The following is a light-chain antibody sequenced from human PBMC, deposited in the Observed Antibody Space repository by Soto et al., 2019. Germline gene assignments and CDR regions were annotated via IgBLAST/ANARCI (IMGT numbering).Light chain of an antibody. J-gene: IGLJ1*01. V-gene: IGLV2-11*01. CDR2: DVS. Sequence: QSALTQPRSVSGSPGQSVTISCTGTSSDVGGYNYVSWYQHHPGKAPKLMIYDVSKRPSGVPDRFSGSNSGNTASLTISGLQAEDEADYYCCSYAGSYVFGTGTKLTVL. CDR1: SSDVGGYNY. CDR3: CSYAGSYV.